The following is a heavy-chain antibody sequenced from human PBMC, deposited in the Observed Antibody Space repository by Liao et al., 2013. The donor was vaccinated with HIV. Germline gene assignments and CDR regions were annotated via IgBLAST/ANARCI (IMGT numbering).Heavy chain of an antibody. V-gene: IGHV4-4*07. CDR3: AREFYDSSRTDI. Sequence: QVHLQESGPGLVKPSETLSLTCTVSGGSISSYYWSWLRQSAEKGLEWIGRIHPTGNTNYNPSLKTRVSISADSSTNRFSLLMTSVTAADTAVYYCAREFYDSSRTDIWGQGTMVTVSS. J-gene: IGHJ3*02. D-gene: IGHD3-22*01. CDR1: GGSISSYY. CDR2: IHPTGNT.